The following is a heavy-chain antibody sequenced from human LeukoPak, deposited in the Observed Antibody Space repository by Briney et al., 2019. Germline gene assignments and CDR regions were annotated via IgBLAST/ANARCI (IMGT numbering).Heavy chain of an antibody. CDR3: ARLIYGSGSHPIPMPFYYFDY. Sequence: SETLSLTCTVSGVSISSSTYYWGWIRQPPGKGLEWIGTIYYSGSTYYNPSLKSRVTISVDTSKNQFSLKLSSVTAADTAVYYCARLIYGSGSHPIPMPFYYFDYWGQGTLVTVSS. J-gene: IGHJ4*02. CDR1: GVSISSSTYY. CDR2: IYYSGST. V-gene: IGHV4-39*01. D-gene: IGHD3-10*01.